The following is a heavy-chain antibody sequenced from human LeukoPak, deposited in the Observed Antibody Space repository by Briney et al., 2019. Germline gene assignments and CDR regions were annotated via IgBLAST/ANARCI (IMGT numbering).Heavy chain of an antibody. V-gene: IGHV3-11*01. CDR1: GFTFSDYY. D-gene: IGHD3-10*01. CDR2: ISSSGSTI. CDR3: ARDQGLWFGESSTGSFDY. Sequence: PGGSLRLSCAASGFTFSDYYMSWIRQAPGKGLKWVSYISSSGSTIYYADSVKGRFTISRDKAKKSLYLQMNSLRAEDTAVYYCARDQGLWFGESSTGSFDYWGQGTLVTVSS. J-gene: IGHJ4*02.